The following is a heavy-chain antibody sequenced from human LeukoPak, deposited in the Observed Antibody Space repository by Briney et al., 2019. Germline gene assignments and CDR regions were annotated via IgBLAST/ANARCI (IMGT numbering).Heavy chain of an antibody. CDR1: GYTFTGYY. CDR3: ARDRGEYAVFNWFDP. J-gene: IGHJ5*02. Sequence: ASVKVSCNSSGYTFTGYYMHWVRQPPGQGLEWMGRINPNSGGTNYAQKLQGRVTMTRDTSISTAYMELSRLRSDDTAVYYCARDRGEYAVFNWFDPWGQGTLVTVSS. V-gene: IGHV1-2*06. CDR2: INPNSGGT. D-gene: IGHD2-8*01.